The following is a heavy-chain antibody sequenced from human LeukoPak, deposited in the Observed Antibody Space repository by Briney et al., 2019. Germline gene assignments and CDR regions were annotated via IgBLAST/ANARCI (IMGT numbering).Heavy chain of an antibody. Sequence: ASVKVSCKASGYSFTNYCMHWVRHVPGQGPEWLGLINPSGGTKYAQKFQDRVTMTRDTSTSTIYMELSSLTFEDRAVYYCAREGRTDYGASRSFDIWGQGTMVTVSS. CDR1: GYSFTNYC. D-gene: IGHD4-17*01. CDR3: AREGRTDYGASRSFDI. CDR2: INPSGGT. J-gene: IGHJ3*02. V-gene: IGHV1-46*01.